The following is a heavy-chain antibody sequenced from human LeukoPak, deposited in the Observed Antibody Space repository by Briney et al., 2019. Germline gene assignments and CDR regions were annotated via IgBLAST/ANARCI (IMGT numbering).Heavy chain of an antibody. CDR3: ARAAWLRRIDYYYGMDV. V-gene: IGHV1-2*02. CDR2: INPNSGGT. J-gene: IGHJ6*02. Sequence: ASVKVSCKASGYTFTGYYMHWVRQAPGQGLEWMGWINPNSGGTNYAQKFQGRVTMTRDTSISAAYMVLSRLRSDDTAVYYCARAAWLRRIDYYYGMDVWGQGTTVTVSS. D-gene: IGHD5-12*01. CDR1: GYTFTGYY.